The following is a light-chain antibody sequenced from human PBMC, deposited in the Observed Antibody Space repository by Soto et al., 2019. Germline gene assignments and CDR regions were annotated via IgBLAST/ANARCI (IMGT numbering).Light chain of an antibody. J-gene: IGLJ2*01. V-gene: IGLV3-21*02. CDR3: QVWDSSSDHVV. Sequence: SYELTQPPSVSVAPGQTARITCGGNNIGSKSVHWYQQKPGQAPVLVVYDDNDRPSGISERFSGSNSGNTATLTISRVEAGDEADYYCQVWDSSSDHVVFGGGTKLTVL. CDR1: NIGSKS. CDR2: DDN.